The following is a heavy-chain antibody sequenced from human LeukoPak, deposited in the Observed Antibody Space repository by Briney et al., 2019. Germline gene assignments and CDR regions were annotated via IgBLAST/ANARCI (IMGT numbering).Heavy chain of an antibody. Sequence: PSETLSLTCAVYGGSFSGYYWSWIRQPPGKGLEWIGEINHSGSTNYSPSLKSRVTISLDTSRNQFSLKLNSVTAADTAVYYCAKSNGYGLIDIWGQGTMVTVSS. J-gene: IGHJ3*02. CDR2: INHSGST. V-gene: IGHV4-34*01. CDR3: AKSNGYGLIDI. D-gene: IGHD3-10*01. CDR1: GGSFSGYY.